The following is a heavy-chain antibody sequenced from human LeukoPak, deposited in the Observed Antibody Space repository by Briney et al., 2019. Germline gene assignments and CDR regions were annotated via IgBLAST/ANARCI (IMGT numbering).Heavy chain of an antibody. D-gene: IGHD4-17*01. CDR2: INPNSGGT. Sequence: ASVKVSCKASGYTFTGYYMHWVRLAPGQGLEWMGWINPNSGGTNYAQKFQGRVTMTRDTSISTAYMELSRLRSDDTAVYYCARLSYGDYGYLAFDIWGKGTRVTVSS. CDR1: GYTFTGYY. CDR3: ARLSYGDYGYLAFDI. J-gene: IGHJ3*02. V-gene: IGHV1-2*02.